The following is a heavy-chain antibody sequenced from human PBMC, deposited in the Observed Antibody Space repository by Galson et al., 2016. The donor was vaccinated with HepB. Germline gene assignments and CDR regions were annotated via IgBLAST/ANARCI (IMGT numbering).Heavy chain of an antibody. J-gene: IGHJ6*02. CDR3: ARVGRKAYGMDV. D-gene: IGHD3-16*01. CDR2: TYYRSKWIN. Sequence: AISGDSVTSNSAAWNWIRSSPSRGLEWLGRTYYRSKWINDYAESVKSRITINADTSKNQFSLHLNSVTPEDTSVYYCARVGRKAYGMDVWGQGTTVTVSS. V-gene: IGHV6-1*01. CDR1: GDSVTSNSAA.